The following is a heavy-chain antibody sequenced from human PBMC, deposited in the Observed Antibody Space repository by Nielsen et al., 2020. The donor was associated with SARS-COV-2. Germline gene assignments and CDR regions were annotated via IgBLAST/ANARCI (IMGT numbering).Heavy chain of an antibody. CDR2: IAHDGIND. V-gene: IGHV3-30*02. J-gene: IGHJ4*02. Sequence: GGSLRLSCAASGFSFSTYGMHWVRQAPGKGLEWVAIIAHDGINDYYADSVKGRFTISRDDSESTLYLQMNGLRTEDTAVYYCAKGQEWLANLDYWGQGTLVTVSS. D-gene: IGHD6-19*01. CDR3: AKGQEWLANLDY. CDR1: GFSFSTYG.